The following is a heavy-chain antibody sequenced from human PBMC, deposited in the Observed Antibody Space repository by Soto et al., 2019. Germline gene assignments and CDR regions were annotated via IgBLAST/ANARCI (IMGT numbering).Heavy chain of an antibody. J-gene: IGHJ5*02. CDR2: INHSGST. D-gene: IGHD3-16*01. CDR1: GGSFSGYY. V-gene: IGHV4-34*01. Sequence: SETLSLTCAVYGGSFSGYYWSWIRQPPGKGLEWIGEINHSGSTNYNPSLKSRVTISVDTSKNQFSLKLSSVTAADTAVYYCAHRYYDYIWGSPSNWFDPWGQGTLVTVSS. CDR3: AHRYYDYIWGSPSNWFDP.